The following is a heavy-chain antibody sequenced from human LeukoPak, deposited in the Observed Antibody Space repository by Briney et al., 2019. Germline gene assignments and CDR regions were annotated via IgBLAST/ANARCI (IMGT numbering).Heavy chain of an antibody. D-gene: IGHD6-13*01. CDR3: ARVGIAGYFDY. CDR2: IYHSGST. J-gene: IGHJ4*02. Sequence: SETLSLTCTVSGGSISSSSYYWGWIRQPPGKGLEWIGSIYHSGSTYYNPSLKSRVTISVDTSKNQFSLKLSSVTAADTAVYYCARVGIAGYFDYWGQGTLVTVSS. CDR1: GGSISSSSYY. V-gene: IGHV4-39*07.